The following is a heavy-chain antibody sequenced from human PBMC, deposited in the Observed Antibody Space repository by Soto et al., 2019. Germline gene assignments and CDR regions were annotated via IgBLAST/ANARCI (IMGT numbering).Heavy chain of an antibody. D-gene: IGHD2-15*01. Sequence: ASVKVSCKASGGTFSNYGISWVRQAPGQGLEWMGGIIPIFDTTNYAQKFQGRVTITADESTSTAYMELSSLTSEDTAVYYCAALHSPFDYWGQGTLVTVSS. J-gene: IGHJ4*02. CDR2: IIPIFDTT. CDR1: GGTFSNYG. V-gene: IGHV1-69*13. CDR3: AALHSPFDY.